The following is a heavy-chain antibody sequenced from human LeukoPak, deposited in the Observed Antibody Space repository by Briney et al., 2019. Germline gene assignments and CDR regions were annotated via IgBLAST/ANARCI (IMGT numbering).Heavy chain of an antibody. D-gene: IGHD6-13*01. CDR3: ARGHASSWSNWYFDL. CDR2: INSDGSAT. V-gene: IGHV3-74*01. Sequence: PGGYLRLSCEASGFTFRSYWMHWVRQAPGKGLVWVSRINSDGSATSYADSVKGRFTISRDNAKATLYLQMNSLRAEDTAVYYCARGHASSWSNWYFDLWGRGTLGTVSS. J-gene: IGHJ2*01. CDR1: GFTFRSYW.